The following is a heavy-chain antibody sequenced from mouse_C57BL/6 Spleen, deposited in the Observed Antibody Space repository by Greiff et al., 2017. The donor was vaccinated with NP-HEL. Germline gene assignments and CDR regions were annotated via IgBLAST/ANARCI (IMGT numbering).Heavy chain of an antibody. CDR2: IDPPLFVP. CDR1: VSPFPRSW. CDR3: ARSRTGTPWFAY. J-gene: IGHJ3*01. V-gene: IGHV1-72*01. D-gene: IGHD4-1*01. Sequence: QVQLQQPGAELVTPFSSFPLSFISSVSPFPRSWMPWVTPRPGRGLAWLGRIDPPLFVPQYNEKFKSKATLTVDKPSSTAYMQLSSLTSEDSAVYYCARSRTGTPWFAYWGQGTLVTVSA.